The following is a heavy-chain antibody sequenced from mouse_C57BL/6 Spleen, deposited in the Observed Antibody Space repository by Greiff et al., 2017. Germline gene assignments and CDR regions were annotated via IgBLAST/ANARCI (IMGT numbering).Heavy chain of an antibody. V-gene: IGHV3-1*01. CDR3: ARDGGDYYDY. CDR2: ISYSGST. J-gene: IGHJ2*01. Sequence: VQLQQSGPGMVKPSQSLSLTCTVTGYSITSGYDWHWIRHFPGNKLEWMGYISYSGSTNYNPSLKSRISITHDTSKNHFFLKLNSVTTEDTATYDCARDGGDYYDYWGQGTTLTVSS. CDR1: GYSITSGYD.